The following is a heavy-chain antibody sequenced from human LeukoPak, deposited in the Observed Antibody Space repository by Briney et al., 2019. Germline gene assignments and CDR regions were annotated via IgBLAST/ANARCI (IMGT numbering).Heavy chain of an antibody. V-gene: IGHV3-73*01. CDR1: GFTFSGSA. Sequence: GGSLRLSCAASGFTFSGSAMHWVRQASGKGLEWVGRIRSKANSYATAYAASVKGRFTISRDDSKNTAYLQMNSLKTEDTAVYYCTIHEGTGGGSYFPYFDYWGQGTLVTVSS. CDR3: TIHEGTGGGSYFPYFDY. D-gene: IGHD1-26*01. J-gene: IGHJ4*02. CDR2: IRSKANSYAT.